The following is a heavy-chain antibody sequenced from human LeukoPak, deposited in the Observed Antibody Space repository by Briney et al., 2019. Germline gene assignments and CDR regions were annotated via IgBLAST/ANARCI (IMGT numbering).Heavy chain of an antibody. CDR2: IYYSGST. CDR1: GGSISSYY. Sequence: PSETLSLTCTVSGGSISSYYWSWIRQPPERGLEWVGYIYYSGSTNYNPSLKSRVTISVDTSKNQFSLKLSSVTAADTAVYYCARDNLGYCSGGSCYSDWFDPWGQGTLVTVSS. V-gene: IGHV4-59*01. D-gene: IGHD2-15*01. J-gene: IGHJ5*02. CDR3: ARDNLGYCSGGSCYSDWFDP.